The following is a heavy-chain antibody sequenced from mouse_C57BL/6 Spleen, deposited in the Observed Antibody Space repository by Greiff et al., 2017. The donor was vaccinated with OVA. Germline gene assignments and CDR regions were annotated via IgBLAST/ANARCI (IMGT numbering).Heavy chain of an antibody. Sequence: EVNLVESGGGLVKPGGSLKLSCAASGFTFSSYTMSWVRQTPEKRLEWVATISGGGGNTYYPDSVKGRFTISRDNAKNTLYLQMSSLRSEDTALYYCARPPLTGYYFDYWGQGTTLTVSS. CDR2: ISGGGGNT. CDR3: ARPPLTGYYFDY. J-gene: IGHJ2*01. V-gene: IGHV5-9*01. CDR1: GFTFSSYT. D-gene: IGHD4-1*01.